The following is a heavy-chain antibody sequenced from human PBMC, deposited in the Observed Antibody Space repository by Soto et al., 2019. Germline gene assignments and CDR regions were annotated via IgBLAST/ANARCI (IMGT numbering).Heavy chain of an antibody. CDR1: GYTFTSYD. D-gene: IGHD2-2*01. Sequence: QVQLVQSGAEVKKPGASVKVSCKASGYTFTSYDINWVRQATGQGLEWMGWMNPNSGNTGYAQKFQGRVTMTRNTSISTAYMELSSLRSEDTAVYYCARGGSTSCYGWWGCDAFDIWGQGTMVTVSS. CDR3: ARGGSTSCYGWWGCDAFDI. V-gene: IGHV1-8*01. CDR2: MNPNSGNT. J-gene: IGHJ3*02.